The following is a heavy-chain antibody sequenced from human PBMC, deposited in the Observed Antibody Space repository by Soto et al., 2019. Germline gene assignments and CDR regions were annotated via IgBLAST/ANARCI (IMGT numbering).Heavy chain of an antibody. Sequence: QVQLQESGPGLVKPSETLSLTCTVSGGSISSYYWSWIRQPPGKGLEWIGYIYYSGITNYNPPLKSRVTITVDPATDQCSRTLSSVTAAATAVNYVARYKYNSHYGMDVWGQGTTVTVS. J-gene: IGHJ6*02. D-gene: IGHD1-20*01. CDR2: IYYSGIT. CDR1: GGSISSYY. CDR3: ARYKYNSHYGMDV. V-gene: IGHV4-59*01.